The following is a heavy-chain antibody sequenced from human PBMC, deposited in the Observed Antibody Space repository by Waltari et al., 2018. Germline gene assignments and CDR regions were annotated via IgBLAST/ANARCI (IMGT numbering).Heavy chain of an antibody. CDR3: ARGLTQWLVGDWFDP. D-gene: IGHD6-19*01. V-gene: IGHV4-59*01. CDR2: IYYSGST. J-gene: IGHJ5*02. CDR1: GGSISSYD. Sequence: QVQLQESGPGLVKPSETLPRTCTDSGGSISSYDWSWIRRPPGKGLEWIGYIYYSGSTNYNPSLKSRVTISVDTSKNQFSLKLSSVTAADTAVYYCARGLTQWLVGDWFDPWGQGTLVTVSS.